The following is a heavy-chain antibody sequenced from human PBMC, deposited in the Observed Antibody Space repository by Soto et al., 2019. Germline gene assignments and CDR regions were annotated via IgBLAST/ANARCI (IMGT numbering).Heavy chain of an antibody. V-gene: IGHV3-30-3*01. CDR1: GFIFRKYP. J-gene: IGHJ4*02. Sequence: QEQLVESGGGVVQPGRSLRLSCAATGFIFRKYPMHWVRQAPGKGLEWVAVISFDGTKEHYAESVKGRFTISRDNSKNTLFLQMNSLRAEDTAIYYCTKDIRRNGDYGPHYFDYWGQGTLVTVSS. D-gene: IGHD2-21*02. CDR3: TKDIRRNGDYGPHYFDY. CDR2: ISFDGTKE.